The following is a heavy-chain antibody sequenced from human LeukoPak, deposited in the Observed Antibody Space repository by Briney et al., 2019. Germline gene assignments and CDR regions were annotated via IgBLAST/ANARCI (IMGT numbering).Heavy chain of an antibody. CDR2: ISGSGGDT. CDR1: GFTFSSYA. Sequence: PGGSLRLSCAASGFTFSSYAMNWVRQAPGKGLEWGSRISGSGGDTYYADSVTGGFTISRDNSKNTVYLEMDSLRAEDTAVYYCARGSDIAVVPAALAYYYYGMDVWGQGTTGTVSS. CDR3: ARGSDIAVVPAALAYYYYGMDV. J-gene: IGHJ6*02. V-gene: IGHV3-23*01. D-gene: IGHD2-2*01.